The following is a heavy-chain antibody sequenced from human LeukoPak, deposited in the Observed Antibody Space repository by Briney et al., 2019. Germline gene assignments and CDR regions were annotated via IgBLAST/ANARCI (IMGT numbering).Heavy chain of an antibody. CDR2: VTSSSSYV. CDR1: GFTFSWYS. V-gene: IGHV3-21*01. J-gene: IGHJ4*02. CDR3: ARAPDTAVVAFDY. Sequence: GGSLRLSCAASGFTFSWYSMHWVRQAPGKGLEWVSSVTSSSSYVYYGDSVKGRFTISRDNAKNSLYLQMNSLRGEDTAMYYCARAPDTAVVAFDYWGQGTLVTVSS. D-gene: IGHD5-18*01.